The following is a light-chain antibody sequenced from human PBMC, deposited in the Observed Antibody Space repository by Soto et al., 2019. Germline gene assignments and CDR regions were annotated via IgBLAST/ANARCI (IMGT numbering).Light chain of an antibody. CDR3: SSYTSSSTLG. V-gene: IGLV2-14*03. CDR2: DVS. J-gene: IGLJ1*01. CDR1: SSDVGAYDY. Sequence: QSVLPQPASVSGSPGQSITVSCTGTSSDVGAYDYVSWYQHHPGKAPKLMIYDVSYRPSGVSNRFSGPKSGNTASLTISGLQAEDEADYYCSSYTSSSTLGFGTGTKVTVL.